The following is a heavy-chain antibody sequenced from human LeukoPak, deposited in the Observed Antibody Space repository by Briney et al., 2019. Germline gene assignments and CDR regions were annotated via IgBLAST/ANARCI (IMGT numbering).Heavy chain of an antibody. J-gene: IGHJ4*02. D-gene: IGHD4-17*01. Sequence: PSETLSLTCTVSGGSINSYYWTWIRQPPGQGLEWIGCVSSTGATNYSPSLKSRLTMSLDTSQKQFSLKLSADTAADTAVYYCARQPDHGDQVVDHWGQGTLVTVSS. CDR1: GGSINSYY. V-gene: IGHV4-59*08. CDR3: ARQPDHGDQVVDH. CDR2: VSSTGAT.